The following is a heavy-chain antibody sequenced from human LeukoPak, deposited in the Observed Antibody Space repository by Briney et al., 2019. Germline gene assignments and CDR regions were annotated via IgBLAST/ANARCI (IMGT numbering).Heavy chain of an antibody. CDR3: ASSPLYDFWSGYSLDY. D-gene: IGHD3-3*01. CDR2: ISSSGSTI. CDR1: GFTFSSYE. J-gene: IGHJ4*02. Sequence: GGSLRLSCEASGFTFSSYEMNWVRQAPGKGLEWVSYISSSGSTIYYADSVKGRFTISRDNAKNSLYLQMNSLRAEDTAVYYCASSPLYDFWSGYSLDYWGQGTLVTVSS. V-gene: IGHV3-48*03.